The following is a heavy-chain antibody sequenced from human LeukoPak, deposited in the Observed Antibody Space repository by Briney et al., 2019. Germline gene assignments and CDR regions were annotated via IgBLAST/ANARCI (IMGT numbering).Heavy chain of an antibody. CDR1: GYSISSGYY. CDR2: IYHSGST. D-gene: IGHD2-2*02. Sequence: SETLSLNCAVSGYSISSGYYWGWIRQPPGKGLEWIGSIYHSGSTYYNPSPKSRVTISVDTSKNQFSLKLSSVTAADTAVYYCARHEGLGYCSSTSCYTEYNWFDPWGQGTLVTVSS. V-gene: IGHV4-38-2*01. CDR3: ARHEGLGYCSSTSCYTEYNWFDP. J-gene: IGHJ5*02.